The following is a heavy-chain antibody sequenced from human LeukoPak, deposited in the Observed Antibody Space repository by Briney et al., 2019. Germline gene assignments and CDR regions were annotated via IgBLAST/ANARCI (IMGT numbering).Heavy chain of an antibody. D-gene: IGHD7-27*01. V-gene: IGHV1-8*01. CDR3: ARGPPNWGMVGY. CDR1: GYPFTSYG. J-gene: IGHJ4*02. CDR2: MSSNNGNT. Sequence: GASVKVSCKASGYPFTSYGINWVRQATGQGLEWMGWMSSNNGNTGYAQKFQGRVTMTRDTSISTAYMELSSLRSEDTAVYYCARGPPNWGMVGYWGQGTLVTVSS.